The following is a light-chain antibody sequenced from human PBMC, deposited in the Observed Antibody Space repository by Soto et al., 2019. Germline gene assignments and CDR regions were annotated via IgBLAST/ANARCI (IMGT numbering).Light chain of an antibody. CDR3: GSWDNSLSVVV. CDR2: DND. CDR1: SSNIGRNY. Sequence: QSVLTQPPSVSAAPGQKVTISCSGSSSNIGRNYVSWYQHLPGTAPKLLIYDNDKRPSGIPDRFSGSTSGTSATLGITGLQTGDEADYYCGSWDNSLSVVVFGGGTKVTVL. J-gene: IGLJ2*01. V-gene: IGLV1-51*01.